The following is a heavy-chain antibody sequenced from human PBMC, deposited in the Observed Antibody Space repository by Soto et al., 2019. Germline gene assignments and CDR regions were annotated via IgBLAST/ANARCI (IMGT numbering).Heavy chain of an antibody. CDR3: ATRITVFGLLIPPFDP. V-gene: IGHV4-34*01. J-gene: IGHJ5*02. D-gene: IGHD3-3*01. CDR2: INHTGGT. Sequence: PSETLSLTCAVYGGSVNGYYWSWIRQPPGKGLEWIGEINHTGGTHYNPSLKSRVTVSVDTSKNQFSLRLSSVTAADTAIYYCATRITVFGLLIPPFDPWGQGTQVTVS. CDR1: GGSVNGYY.